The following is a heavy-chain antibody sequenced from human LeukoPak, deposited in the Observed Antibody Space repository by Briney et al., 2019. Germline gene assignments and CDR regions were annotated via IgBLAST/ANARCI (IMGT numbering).Heavy chain of an antibody. D-gene: IGHD1-26*01. CDR2: ISGSGGST. CDR3: AKDGPNLVGATTGGFDY. Sequence: AMSWVRXAPGKGLEWVSAISGSGGSTYYADSVKGRFTISRDNSKNTLYLQMNSLRAEDTAVYYCAKDGPNLVGATTGGFDYWGQGTLVTVSS. CDR1: A. V-gene: IGHV3-23*01. J-gene: IGHJ4*02.